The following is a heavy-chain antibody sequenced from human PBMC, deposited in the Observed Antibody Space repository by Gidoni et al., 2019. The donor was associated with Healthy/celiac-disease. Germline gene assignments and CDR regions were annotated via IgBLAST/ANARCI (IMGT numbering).Heavy chain of an antibody. D-gene: IGHD5-18*01. J-gene: IGHJ6*02. CDR3: ARSPMGDTAMDDAFYYYYGMDV. CDR2: ISSSSSYI. Sequence: LEWVSSISSSSSYIYYADSVKGRFTISRDNAKNSLYLQMNSLRAEDTAVYYCARSPMGDTAMDDAFYYYYGMDVWGQGTTVTVSS. V-gene: IGHV3-21*01.